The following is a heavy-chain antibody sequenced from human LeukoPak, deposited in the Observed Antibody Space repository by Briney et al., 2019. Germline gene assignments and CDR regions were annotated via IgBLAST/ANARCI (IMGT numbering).Heavy chain of an antibody. CDR2: IYTSGST. J-gene: IGHJ4*02. CDR1: GGSISSGSYF. Sequence: PSQTLSLTCTVSGGSISSGSYFWSWIRQPAGKGLEWIGRIYTSGSTNYNPSLKSRVTISVDTSKNQFSLKLSSVTAADTAVYYCARNDILTGYCFDYWGQGTLVTVSS. D-gene: IGHD3-9*01. V-gene: IGHV4-61*02. CDR3: ARNDILTGYCFDY.